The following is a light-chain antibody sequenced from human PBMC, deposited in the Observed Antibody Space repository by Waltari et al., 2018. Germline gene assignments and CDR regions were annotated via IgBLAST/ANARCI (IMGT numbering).Light chain of an antibody. J-gene: IGLJ2*01. Sequence: SYELPQPSSMSVSPGQTARITCSGTLLEKQSVYWYQQKPGQAPILVLFKDNERPSGIPERFSGSSSGTTVTLTISGVQAEDEADYYCQSADSSGPSVVFGGGTKLT. CDR2: KDN. V-gene: IGLV3-25*03. CDR1: LLEKQS. CDR3: QSADSSGPSVV.